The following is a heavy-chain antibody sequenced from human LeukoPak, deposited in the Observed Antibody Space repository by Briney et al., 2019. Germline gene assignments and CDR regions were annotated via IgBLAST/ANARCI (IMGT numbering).Heavy chain of an antibody. CDR3: ARGAEDSSGYYWENFDY. D-gene: IGHD3-22*01. CDR2: INHSGST. V-gene: IGHV4-34*01. CDR1: GGSFGGYY. J-gene: IGHJ4*02. Sequence: SETLSLNCAVYGGSFGGYYWSWLRHPPGKGLECLQAINHSGSTNYNSSLNSRVTISVDTSKNQFSLKLSSVTAADTAVYYCARGAEDSSGYYWENFDYWGQGTLVTVSS.